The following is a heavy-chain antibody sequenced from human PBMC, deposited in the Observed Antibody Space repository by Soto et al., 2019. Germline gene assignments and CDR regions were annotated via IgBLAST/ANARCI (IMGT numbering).Heavy chain of an antibody. CDR3: AREGSSGPYYYYGMDV. D-gene: IGHD6-6*01. CDR2: INAGNGNT. Sequence: ASVKVSCKASGYSFTSYAMHWVRQAPGQRLEWMGWINAGNGNTKYSQKFQGRVTITRDTSASTAYMELSSLRSEDTAVYYCAREGSSGPYYYYGMDVWGQGTTVTVSS. J-gene: IGHJ6*02. CDR1: GYSFTSYA. V-gene: IGHV1-3*01.